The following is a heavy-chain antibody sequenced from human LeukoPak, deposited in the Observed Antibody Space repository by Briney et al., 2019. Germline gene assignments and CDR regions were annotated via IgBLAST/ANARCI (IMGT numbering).Heavy chain of an antibody. CDR3: TRTPTSTSYSRSGNYYFDY. J-gene: IGHJ4*02. CDR2: ITSTSENI. Sequence: PGGSLRLSCAASGFTFTSYTMIWIRQAPGKGLESVSSITSTSENIYYADSVKGRFTISRDNAKNSLYLQMYSLSAEDTAVYYCTRTPTSTSYSRSGNYYFDYWRQGTLVVVSS. D-gene: IGHD3-10*01. CDR1: GFTFTSYT. V-gene: IGHV3-21*06.